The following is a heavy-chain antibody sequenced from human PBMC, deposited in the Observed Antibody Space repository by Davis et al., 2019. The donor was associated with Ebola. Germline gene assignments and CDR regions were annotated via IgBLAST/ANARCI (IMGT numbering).Heavy chain of an antibody. Sequence: MPSETLSLTCAVYGGSFSGYYWSWIRQPPGKGLEWIGEINHSGSTNYNPSLKSRVTISVDTSKNQFSLKLSSVTAADTAVYYCARGEYRSSSLNFDYWGQGTLVTVSS. J-gene: IGHJ4*02. CDR2: INHSGST. CDR3: ARGEYRSSSLNFDY. CDR1: GGSFSGYY. D-gene: IGHD6-6*01. V-gene: IGHV4-34*01.